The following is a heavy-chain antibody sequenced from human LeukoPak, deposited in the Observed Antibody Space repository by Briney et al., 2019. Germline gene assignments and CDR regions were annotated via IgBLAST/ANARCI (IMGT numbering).Heavy chain of an antibody. CDR1: GFTFSSYE. CDR2: ISSSGSTI. V-gene: IGHV3-48*03. Sequence: GGSLRLSCAASGFTFSSYEMNWVRQAPGKGLEWVSYISSSGSTIYYADSVKGRFTISRDNAKNSLYLQMNSLRAKDTAVYYCARVMSDDIAGYFDYWGQGTLVTVSS. CDR3: ARVMSDDIAGYFDY. D-gene: IGHD2-15*01. J-gene: IGHJ4*02.